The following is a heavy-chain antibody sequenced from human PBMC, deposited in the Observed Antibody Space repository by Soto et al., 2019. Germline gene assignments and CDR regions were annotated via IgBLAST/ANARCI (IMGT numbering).Heavy chain of an antibody. D-gene: IGHD3-3*01. J-gene: IGHJ4*02. V-gene: IGHV3-53*01. CDR3: AKWSYLDY. CDR1: GFTVSTNY. Sequence: PGGSLRLSCAASGFTVSTNYISWVRQAPGKGLEWVSIIYSGGKTYYADSVKGRFSISRDTSRNTLYLQMNSLRADDTAIYYCAKWSYLDYWGQGTRVTVS. CDR2: IYSGGKT.